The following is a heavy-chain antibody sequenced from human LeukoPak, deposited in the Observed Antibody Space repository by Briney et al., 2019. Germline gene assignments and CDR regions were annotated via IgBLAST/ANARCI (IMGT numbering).Heavy chain of an antibody. J-gene: IGHJ4*02. CDR3: ARLYSSSSGQTFDY. V-gene: IGHV4-59*01. Sequence: SETLSLTCAVYGGSFSGYFWSWIRQPPGKSLEWIGYIYYSGSTNYNPSLKSRVTISVDASKSQFSLKLSSVTAADTAVYYCARLYSSSSGQTFDYWGQGTLVTVSS. D-gene: IGHD6-6*01. CDR2: IYYSGST. CDR1: GGSFSGYF.